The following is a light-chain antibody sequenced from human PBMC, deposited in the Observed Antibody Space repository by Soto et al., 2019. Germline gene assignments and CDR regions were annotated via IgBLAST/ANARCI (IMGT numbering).Light chain of an antibody. J-gene: IGLJ2*01. CDR3: QTWATGIHL. CDR2: LNSDGSH. CDR1: SGHSSYA. V-gene: IGLV4-69*01. Sequence: QAVLTQSPSASASLGASVKLTCTLSSGHSSYAIAWHQQQPEKGPRYLMKLNSDGSHSKGDGIPDRFSGSSSGAERYLTISSLQSEDEADYYCQTWATGIHLFGGGTKLTVL.